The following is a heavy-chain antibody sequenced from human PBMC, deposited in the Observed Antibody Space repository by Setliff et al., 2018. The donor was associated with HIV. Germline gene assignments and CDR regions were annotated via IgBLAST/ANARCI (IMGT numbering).Heavy chain of an antibody. CDR2: ISSSSSYI. V-gene: IGHV3-21*01. CDR3: ARARNYYGSGSYY. D-gene: IGHD3-10*01. Sequence: PGGSLRLSCEASGFSFSSYTMNWVRQAPGKGLEWVSSISSSSSYIYYADSVKGRFTISRDNAKNSLYLQMNSLRAEDTAVYYCARARNYYGSGSYYWGQGTLVTVSS. J-gene: IGHJ4*02. CDR1: GFSFSSYT.